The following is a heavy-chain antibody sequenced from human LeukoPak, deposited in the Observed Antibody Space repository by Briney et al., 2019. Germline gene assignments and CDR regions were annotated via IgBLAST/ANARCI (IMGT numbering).Heavy chain of an antibody. CDR2: VDPEDGET. J-gene: IGHJ6*03. Sequence: ASVKVSCKVSGYTFTDYYMHWVQQAPGKGLEWMGLVDPEDGETIYAEKFQGRVTITADTSTDTAYMELSGLRSEDTAVYYCATGPYSGSPRRYMDVWGKGTTVTVSS. CDR1: GYTFTDYY. D-gene: IGHD1-26*01. CDR3: ATGPYSGSPRRYMDV. V-gene: IGHV1-69-2*01.